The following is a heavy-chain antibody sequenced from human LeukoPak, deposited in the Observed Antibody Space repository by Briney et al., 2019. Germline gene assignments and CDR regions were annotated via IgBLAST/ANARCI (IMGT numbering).Heavy chain of an antibody. Sequence: GASVKDSLKSSGYIFTSYSISWVRQAPGQGLEWMGWISAYNGDTNYVQKFRGRVTMTTDTSTSTAYMELKSLRSDDTAVYYCAREEGAPIAAANIWGLGTQVTVS. V-gene: IGHV1-18*01. CDR2: ISAYNGDT. CDR3: AREEGAPIAAANI. D-gene: IGHD6-13*01. J-gene: IGHJ3*02. CDR1: GYIFTSYS.